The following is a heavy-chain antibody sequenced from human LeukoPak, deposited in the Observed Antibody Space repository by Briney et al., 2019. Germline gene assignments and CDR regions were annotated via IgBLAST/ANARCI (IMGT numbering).Heavy chain of an antibody. J-gene: IGHJ4*02. CDR3: AREVNGAHDY. V-gene: IGHV3-30*02. CDR2: IRYDGSNK. Sequence: PGGSLRLSCAASGFTLSSYGMHWVRQAPGKGLEWVAFIRYDGSNKYYADSVKGRFTISRDNSKNTLYLQMNSLRAEDTAVYFCAREVNGAHDYWGQGTLVTVSS. CDR1: GFTLSSYG. D-gene: IGHD1-26*01.